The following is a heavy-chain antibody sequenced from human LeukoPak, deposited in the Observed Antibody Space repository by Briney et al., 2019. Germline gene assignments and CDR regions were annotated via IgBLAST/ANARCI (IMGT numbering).Heavy chain of an antibody. J-gene: IGHJ6*03. D-gene: IGHD6-13*01. CDR2: IY. CDR3: ARQKVYGITAAGPAVSYYYYYMDV. Sequence: GESLKISCKGSGYSFTSYWIGWVRQMPGKGLEWMGIIYSPSSQGQVTISADKSISTAYLQWSSLKASDTAMYYCARQKVYGITAAGPAVSYYYYYMDVWGKGTTVTISS. V-gene: IGHV5-51*01. CDR1: GYSFTSYW.